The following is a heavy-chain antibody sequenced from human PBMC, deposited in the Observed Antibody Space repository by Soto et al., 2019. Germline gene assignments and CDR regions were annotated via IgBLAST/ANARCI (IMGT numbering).Heavy chain of an antibody. CDR1: GYSFTSCW. Sequence: PGESLKISCKGSGYSFTSCWIGWVRQMPGKGLEWMGIIYPGDSDTRYSPSFQGQVTISADKSISTAYLQWSSLKASDTAMYYCARRITMVRGVIINSPFDYWGQGTLVTVSS. CDR2: IYPGDSDT. J-gene: IGHJ4*02. CDR3: ARRITMVRGVIINSPFDY. V-gene: IGHV5-51*01. D-gene: IGHD3-10*01.